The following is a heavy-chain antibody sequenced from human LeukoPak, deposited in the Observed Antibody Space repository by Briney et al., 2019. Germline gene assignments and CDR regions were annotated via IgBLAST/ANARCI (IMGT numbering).Heavy chain of an antibody. CDR1: GFTFSSYW. Sequence: PGGSLRLSCVASGFTFSSYWMHWVRQAPGKGLEWVSAISGSGGSTYYADSVKGRFTISRDNSKNTLYLQMNSLRAEDTAVYYCAKGLFGGSYYVTVFDYWGQGTLVTVSS. V-gene: IGHV3-23*01. J-gene: IGHJ4*02. D-gene: IGHD1-26*01. CDR3: AKGLFGGSYYVTVFDY. CDR2: ISGSGGST.